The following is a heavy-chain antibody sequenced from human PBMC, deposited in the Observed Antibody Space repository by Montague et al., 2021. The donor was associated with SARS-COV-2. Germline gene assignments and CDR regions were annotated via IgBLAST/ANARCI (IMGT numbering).Heavy chain of an antibody. CDR3: ARDAGATGGQYAFDL. J-gene: IGHJ3*01. V-gene: IGHV3-48*03. Sequence: SLRLSCAGSGFPFSSYELNRIRQAPGKGPEWVSYIGSTGTTIYYADSVKDRFTISRDNAKNSLYLQLNRLRVDDTAVYYCARDAGATGGQYAFDLWGQGTMVTVSS. CDR2: IGSTGTTI. CDR1: GFPFSSYE. D-gene: IGHD3-10*01.